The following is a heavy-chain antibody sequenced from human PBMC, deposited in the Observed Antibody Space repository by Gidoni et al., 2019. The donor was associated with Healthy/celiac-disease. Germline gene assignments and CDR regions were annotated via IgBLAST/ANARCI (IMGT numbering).Heavy chain of an antibody. V-gene: IGHV3-23*01. CDR1: GFTFSSYA. CDR3: AKDAIGLYYYDSSGYYVDY. CDR2: ISGSGGST. D-gene: IGHD3-22*01. J-gene: IGHJ4*02. Sequence: EVQLLESGGGLVQPGGSLRLSCAASGFTFSSYAMSWVRQAPGKGLEWVSAISGSGGSTYYADSVKGRFTISRDNSKNTLYLQMNSLRAEDTAVYYCAKDAIGLYYYDSSGYYVDYWGQGTLVTVSS.